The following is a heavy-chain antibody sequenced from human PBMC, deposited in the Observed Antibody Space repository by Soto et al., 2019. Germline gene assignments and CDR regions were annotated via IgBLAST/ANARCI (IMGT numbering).Heavy chain of an antibody. CDR3: ARTLSGDKHFDY. CDR1: VFSLSTSGMC. V-gene: IGHV2-70*11. Sequence: SGPTLVNPTQTLTLTCTFSVFSLSTSGMCVSWIRQHPGKALEWLARIGWDDDKYYSTSLKTRLTLSKETSKNQVVLTMTNMDPVDTASYYCARTLSGDKHFDYWGQGTLVTVSS. D-gene: IGHD6-19*01. CDR2: IGWDDDK. J-gene: IGHJ4*02.